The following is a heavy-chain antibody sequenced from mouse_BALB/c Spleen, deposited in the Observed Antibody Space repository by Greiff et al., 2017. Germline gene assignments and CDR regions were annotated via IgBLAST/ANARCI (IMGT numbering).Heavy chain of an antibody. CDR2: IWSGGST. V-gene: IGHV2-2*02. CDR1: GFSLTSYG. CDR3: ARKGGNYVYAMDY. D-gene: IGHD2-1*01. J-gene: IGHJ4*01. Sequence: VKLVESGPGLVQPSQSLSITCTVSGFSLTSYGVHWVRQSPGKGLEWLGVIWSGGSTDYNAAFISRLSISKDNSKSQVFFKMNSLQANDTAIYYCARKGGNYVYAMDYWGQGTSVTVSS.